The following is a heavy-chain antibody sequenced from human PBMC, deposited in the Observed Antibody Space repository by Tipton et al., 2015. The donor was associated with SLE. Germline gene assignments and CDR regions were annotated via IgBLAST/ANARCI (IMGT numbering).Heavy chain of an antibody. Sequence: QLVQSGAEVKEPGASVKVSCKASGYSFTDYDINWVRQATGQGLEWMGWMSPNSDNSAYAQNFQGRVTMTRNASISTAYMELSSLRSEDTAVYFCARGLRFTMIQGIEYWGQGTLVSVSS. CDR2: MSPNSDNS. CDR1: GYSFTDYD. J-gene: IGHJ4*02. CDR3: ARGLRFTMIQGIEY. D-gene: IGHD3-10*01. V-gene: IGHV1-8*01.